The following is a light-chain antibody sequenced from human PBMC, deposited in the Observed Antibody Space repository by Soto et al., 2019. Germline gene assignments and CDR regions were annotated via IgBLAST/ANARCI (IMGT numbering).Light chain of an antibody. V-gene: IGLV3-1*01. CDR3: QAWDSTTAV. J-gene: IGLJ3*02. Sequence: SYELTQPPSVSVSPGQTAIITCSGDKLGAQYVSWYQQRPGQSPVLVVYQDYKRPSGIPERFSASNSGTTAALTISGTQTVDEADYYCQAWDSTTAVFGGGTKVTVL. CDR1: KLGAQY. CDR2: QDY.